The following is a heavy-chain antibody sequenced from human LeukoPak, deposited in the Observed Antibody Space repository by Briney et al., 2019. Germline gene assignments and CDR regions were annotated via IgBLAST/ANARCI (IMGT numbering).Heavy chain of an antibody. CDR1: GRPISSYY. Sequence: SETLSLTCTVSGRPISSYYWSWVRQPPGKRLEWIGYTHYSGSTDKNPSLWSRVTMSVDTSKNQISLKLSSVTAADTAVYYCGRRTFYDTLTGYKYWYFDLWGRGTLVTVSS. CDR3: GRRTFYDTLTGYKYWYFDL. J-gene: IGHJ2*01. D-gene: IGHD3-9*01. CDR2: THYSGST. V-gene: IGHV4-59*01.